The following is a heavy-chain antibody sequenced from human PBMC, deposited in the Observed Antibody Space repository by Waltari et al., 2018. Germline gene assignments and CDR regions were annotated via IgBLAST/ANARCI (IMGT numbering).Heavy chain of an antibody. Sequence: EVQLVESGGGLVQPGGSLRLSCAASGFTFSSYEMNWVRQAPGKGLEWVSYISSSGSTIYYADSVKGRFTISRDNAKNSLYLQMNSLRAEDTAVYYCARDRGNSAVAGTFDYWGQGTLVTVSS. V-gene: IGHV3-48*03. CDR1: GFTFSSYE. CDR2: ISSSGSTI. CDR3: ARDRGNSAVAGTFDY. J-gene: IGHJ4*02. D-gene: IGHD6-19*01.